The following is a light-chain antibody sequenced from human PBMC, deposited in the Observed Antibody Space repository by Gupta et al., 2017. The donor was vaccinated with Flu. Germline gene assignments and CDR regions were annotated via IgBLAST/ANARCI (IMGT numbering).Light chain of an antibody. Sequence: QTVVDQEPSLSVSPGGTVTLTCGLSSGSVSTGYNPSWYQQIPGQAPRTLIYSTNSRSSGVPDRFSGSIRGSKAALTITGAQAEDESDYYCALYMGSGISVFGGGTKLTVL. J-gene: IGLJ2*01. CDR2: STN. CDR3: ALYMGSGISV. CDR1: SGSVSTGYN. V-gene: IGLV8-61*01.